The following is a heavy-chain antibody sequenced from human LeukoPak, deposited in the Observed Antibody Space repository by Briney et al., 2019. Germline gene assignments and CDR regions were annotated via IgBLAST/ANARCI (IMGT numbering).Heavy chain of an antibody. Sequence: PGGSLRLSCAASGFTLTTYSMNWVRQAPGKGLEWISYISSGSDVIYYADSVKGRFTVSRDNAKNSLYLEMNSLTPEDTAVYYCATLQVDPWGQGTLVTVSS. D-gene: IGHD2-8*02. CDR2: ISSGSDVI. J-gene: IGHJ4*02. CDR1: GFTLTTYS. V-gene: IGHV3-48*04. CDR3: ATLQVDP.